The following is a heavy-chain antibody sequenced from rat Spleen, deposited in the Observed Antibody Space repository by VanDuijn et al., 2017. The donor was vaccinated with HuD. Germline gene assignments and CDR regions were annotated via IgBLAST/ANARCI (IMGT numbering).Heavy chain of an antibody. V-gene: IGHV5-29*01. J-gene: IGHJ1*01. CDR1: GFTFSDYG. D-gene: IGHD2-2*01. CDR3: ARAGYLRDWYFDF. Sequence: EVQLVESGGGLVQPGRSLKLSCAASGFTFSDYGMAWVRQGPTKGLEWVASITNSGGSTYHRDSVKGRFAISRDDAKGTLYLQMDSLRSEDTATYYCARAGYLRDWYFDFWGPGTMVTVSS. CDR2: ITNSGGST.